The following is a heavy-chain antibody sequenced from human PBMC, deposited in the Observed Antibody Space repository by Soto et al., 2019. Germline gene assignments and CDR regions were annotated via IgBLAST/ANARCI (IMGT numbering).Heavy chain of an antibody. Sequence: GALRLSCAASVFTFSSYAMSWVRQAPGKGLEWVSAISGSGGSTYYADSVKGRFTISRDNSKNTLYLQMNSLRAEDTAVYYCAKDRRAVAAFENDYWGQGTLVTVSS. CDR1: VFTFSSYA. J-gene: IGHJ4*02. CDR2: ISGSGGST. CDR3: AKDRRAVAAFENDY. D-gene: IGHD6-19*01. V-gene: IGHV3-23*01.